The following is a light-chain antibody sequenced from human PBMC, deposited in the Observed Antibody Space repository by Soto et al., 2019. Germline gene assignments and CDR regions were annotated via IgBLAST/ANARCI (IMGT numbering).Light chain of an antibody. V-gene: IGLV2-14*03. CDR1: SSDVGTYNY. CDR3: SAYTTSSTVV. J-gene: IGLJ2*01. Sequence: QSVLTQPASVSGSPGQSITISCTGTSSDVGTYNYVSWYQQHPGKAPKLMIYDVSYRASGVSNRFSGSKSGNTASLTISGLQADDEADYYCSAYTTSSTVVFGGGTKLTVL. CDR2: DVS.